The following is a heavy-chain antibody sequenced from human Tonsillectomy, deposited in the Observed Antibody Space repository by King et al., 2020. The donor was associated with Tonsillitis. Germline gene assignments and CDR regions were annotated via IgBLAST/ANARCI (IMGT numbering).Heavy chain of an antibody. Sequence: VQLVESGGGLVQPGGSLRLSCAASGFIFTDFLMHWVRQVPGKGLGWVSGINGDGSDTFYADSVKGRFTISKDNAKNILYLHMNSLTAEDAAVYYCSTVFDLWGQGTIVTVSP. V-gene: IGHV3-74*01. CDR3: STVFDL. J-gene: IGHJ3*01. CDR1: GFIFTDFL. D-gene: IGHD4-17*01. CDR2: INGDGSDT.